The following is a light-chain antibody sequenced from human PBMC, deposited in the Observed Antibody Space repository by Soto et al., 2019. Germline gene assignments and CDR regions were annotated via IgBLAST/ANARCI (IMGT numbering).Light chain of an antibody. J-gene: IGLJ1*01. V-gene: IGLV2-8*01. Sequence: QSVLTQPPSASGSPGQSVTISCSGTSSDTGDYNYVSWYQQHPGKAPKLMIYEVSKRPSGVPDRFSGSKSGNTASLTVSGLQAEDEADYYCSSYAGSDNYVFGTGTKATVL. CDR2: EVS. CDR1: SSDTGDYNY. CDR3: SSYAGSDNYV.